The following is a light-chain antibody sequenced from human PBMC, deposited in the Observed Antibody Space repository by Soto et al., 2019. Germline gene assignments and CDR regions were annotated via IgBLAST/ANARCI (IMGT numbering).Light chain of an antibody. J-gene: IGKJ5*01. CDR2: AAS. V-gene: IGKV1-12*01. CDR3: QQANSFPIT. Sequence: DIQMTQSPSSVSASVGDRVTITCRASQGISSWLAWYQKKPGKAPNLLIYAASSLQSGVPSRFSGSESGTDFTLTISSLQPEDCAIYFCQQANSFPITFGQGTRVEIK. CDR1: QGISSW.